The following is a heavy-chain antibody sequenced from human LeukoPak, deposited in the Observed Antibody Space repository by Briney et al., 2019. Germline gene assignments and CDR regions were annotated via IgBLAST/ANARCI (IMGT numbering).Heavy chain of an antibody. CDR1: GFTFSSYG. D-gene: IGHD6-19*01. J-gene: IGHJ4*02. CDR3: AKDPGWSKGDRFDY. Sequence: WGSLRLSCAASGFTFSSYGMPWVRQAPGKGLEWVAVISYDGSNKYYADSVKGRFTISRDNSKNTLYLQMNSLRAEDTAVYYCAKDPGWSKGDRFDYWGQGTLVTVSS. V-gene: IGHV3-30*18. CDR2: ISYDGSNK.